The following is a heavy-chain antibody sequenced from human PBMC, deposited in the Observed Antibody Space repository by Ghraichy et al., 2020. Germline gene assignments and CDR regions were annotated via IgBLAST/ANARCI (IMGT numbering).Heavy chain of an antibody. CDR3: ARGPSSGWYGSD. CDR2: TWYDASNT. V-gene: IGHV3-33*01. J-gene: IGHJ4*02. CDR1: GFTFSSSG. Sequence: LNISCTASGFTFSSSGMLWVRQAPGKGLEWVAVTWYDASNTYYADSVKGRFTISRDNSKNTLYLQMNSLRAEDTAVYYCARGPSSGWYGSDWGQGTLVTVSS. D-gene: IGHD6-19*01.